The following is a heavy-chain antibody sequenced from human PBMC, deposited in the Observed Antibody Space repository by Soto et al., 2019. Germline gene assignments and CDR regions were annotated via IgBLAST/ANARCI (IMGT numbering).Heavy chain of an antibody. CDR2: IYYSGST. D-gene: IGHD5-18*01. Sequence: ASETLSLTCTVSGGSISSYYWSWIRQPPGKGLEWIGYIYYSGSTNYNPSLKSRVTISVDTSKNQFSLKLSSVTAADTAVYYCARSGGYSYGYDFDYWDQGTLVTVSS. CDR1: GGSISSYY. CDR3: ARSGGYSYGYDFDY. J-gene: IGHJ4*02. V-gene: IGHV4-59*01.